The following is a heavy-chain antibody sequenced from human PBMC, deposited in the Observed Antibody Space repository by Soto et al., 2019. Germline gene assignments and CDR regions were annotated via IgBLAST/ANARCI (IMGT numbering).Heavy chain of an antibody. V-gene: IGHV4-4*02. CDR1: GGSISSGSW. CDR3: ARDGKWNLDY. Sequence: QVQLQESGPGLVKPSETLSLTCAVSGGSISSGSWWSWVRQPPGKGLEWIGEIFHSGSTNYNPSLKGPVNIAVGEAKKQFPLKLTSLTAADTAVYYCARDGKWNLDYWGQGTLVTVSS. D-gene: IGHD1-1*01. J-gene: IGHJ4*02. CDR2: IFHSGST.